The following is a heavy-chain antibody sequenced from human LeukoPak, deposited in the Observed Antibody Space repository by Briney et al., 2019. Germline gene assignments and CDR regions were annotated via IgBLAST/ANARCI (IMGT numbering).Heavy chain of an antibody. CDR2: INHSGST. CDR1: GGSFSGYY. D-gene: IGHD3-10*01. Sequence: SSETLSLTCAVYGGSFSGYYWSWIRQPPGKGLEWIGEINHSGSTNYNPSLKSRVTISVDPSKNQFSLKLSSVTAADMAVYYCARGRTPYGSGSYSYWGQGTLVTVSS. CDR3: ARGRTPYGSGSYSY. V-gene: IGHV4-34*01. J-gene: IGHJ4*02.